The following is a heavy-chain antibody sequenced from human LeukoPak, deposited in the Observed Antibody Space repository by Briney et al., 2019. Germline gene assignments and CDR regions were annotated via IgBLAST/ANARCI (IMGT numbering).Heavy chain of an antibody. V-gene: IGHV3-23*01. CDR1: GFTFSSYA. CDR2: ISDSGGST. Sequence: GGSLRLSCAASGFTFSSYAMSWVRQAPGKGLEWVSAISDSGGSTYYADSVKGRFAISRDNSKNTLYLQMNSLRAEDTAVYYCAKGDYYDSSGYLDYWGQGTLVTVSS. D-gene: IGHD3-22*01. CDR3: AKGDYYDSSGYLDY. J-gene: IGHJ4*02.